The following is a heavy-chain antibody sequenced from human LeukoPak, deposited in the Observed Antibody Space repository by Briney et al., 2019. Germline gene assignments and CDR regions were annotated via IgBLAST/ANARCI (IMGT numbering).Heavy chain of an antibody. D-gene: IGHD3-22*01. V-gene: IGHV3-23*01. J-gene: IGHJ6*02. CDR3: ASGNYYDSTMDV. Sequence: GGSLRLSCAASGFTFSSSAMSWVRQAPGKGLEWVSAISNNGGYTYYADSVQGRFTISRDNSKSTLCLQMNSLRAEDTAVYYCASGNYYDSTMDVWGQGTTVTVSS. CDR1: GFTFSSSA. CDR2: ISNNGGYT.